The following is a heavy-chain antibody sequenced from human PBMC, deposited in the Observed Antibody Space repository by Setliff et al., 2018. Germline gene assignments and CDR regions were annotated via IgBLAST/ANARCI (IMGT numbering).Heavy chain of an antibody. CDR1: GGSISPYF. J-gene: IGHJ6*04. D-gene: IGHD5-18*01. V-gene: IGHV4-59*01. Sequence: SETLSLTCTVSGGSISPYFWSWIRQPPGKGLEWIGYIYHNGNTNFNPSLKTRVTMSVDTSKNQFTLNLRSVTAADTAVYYCVRDRTAYSYGLDVCGKGTTVTVSS. CDR3: VRDRTAYSYGLDV. CDR2: IYHNGNT.